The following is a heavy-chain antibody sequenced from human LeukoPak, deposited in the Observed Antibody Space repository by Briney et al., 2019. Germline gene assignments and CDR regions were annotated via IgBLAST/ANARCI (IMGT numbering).Heavy chain of an antibody. CDR1: GGSFSGYY. D-gene: IGHD6-6*01. CDR3: ARHPVSSKTLDY. CDR2: IYYDGGA. V-gene: IGHV4-39*01. Sequence: SETLSLTCAVYGGSFSGYYWGWIRQPPGKGLEWIGSIYYDGGAYYNPSLKSRVTISIDTSKNQFSLRLSSVTAADTAVYHCARHPVSSKTLDYWGQGTLVTVSS. J-gene: IGHJ4*02.